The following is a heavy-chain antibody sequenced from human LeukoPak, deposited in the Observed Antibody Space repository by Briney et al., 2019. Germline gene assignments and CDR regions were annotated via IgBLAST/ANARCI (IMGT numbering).Heavy chain of an antibody. J-gene: IGHJ5*02. CDR2: IKEDGSVK. Sequence: GGSLRLSCVVSGFTFSSNWMSWVRQAPGKGLEWVGNIKEDGSVKYYVDSVKGRFTISRDNAKNSLYLQMNSLRAEDTAVYYCASLSFGRFDPWGQGTRVTVSS. D-gene: IGHD3-16*01. V-gene: IGHV3-7*02. CDR3: ASLSFGRFDP. CDR1: GFTFSSNW.